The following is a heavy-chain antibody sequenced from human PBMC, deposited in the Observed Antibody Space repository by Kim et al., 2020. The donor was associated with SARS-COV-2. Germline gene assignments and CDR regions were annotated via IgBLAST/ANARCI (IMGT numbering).Heavy chain of an antibody. D-gene: IGHD3-9*01. J-gene: IGHJ2*01. V-gene: IGHV1-18*01. CDR1: GYTFTSYG. Sequence: ASVKVSCKASGYTFTSYGISWVRQAPGQGLEWMGWISAYNGNKNYAQKLQGRVTMTTDTSTSTAYMELRSLRSDDTAVYYCARARKILTRSWYFDLWGRGTLVTVSS. CDR3: ARARKILTRSWYFDL. CDR2: ISAYNGNK.